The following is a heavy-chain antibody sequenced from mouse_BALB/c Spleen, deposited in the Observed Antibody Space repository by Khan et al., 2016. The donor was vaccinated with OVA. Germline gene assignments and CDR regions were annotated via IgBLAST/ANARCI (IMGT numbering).Heavy chain of an antibody. CDR2: IYPGSGDT. V-gene: IGHV1-77*01. CDR1: GYTFTDYY. CDR3: ATYDYGSTRYFDY. J-gene: IGHJ2*01. Sequence: VQLQESGAELARPGASVKLSCKASGYTFTDYYINWVKQRTGQGLEWIGEIYPGSGDTYYNERFKGKATLTADKSSSTAYLQLSSLTSEDTAVYYYATYDYGSTRYFDYWGQGTPLTVSA. D-gene: IGHD1-1*01.